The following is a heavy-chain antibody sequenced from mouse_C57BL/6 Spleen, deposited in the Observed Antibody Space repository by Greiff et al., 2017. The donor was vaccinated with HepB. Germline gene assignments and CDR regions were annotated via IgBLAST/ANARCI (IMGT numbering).Heavy chain of an antibody. CDR1: GYTFTSYT. J-gene: IGHJ3*01. CDR2: INPSSGYT. D-gene: IGHD3-2*02. Sequence: LVESGAELARPGASVKMSCKASGYTFTSYTMHWVKQRPGQGLEWIGYINPSSGYTKYNQKFKDKATLTADKSSSTAYMQLSSLTSEDSAVYYCARYSSGFAWFAYWGQGTLVTVSA. CDR3: ARYSSGFAWFAY. V-gene: IGHV1-4*01.